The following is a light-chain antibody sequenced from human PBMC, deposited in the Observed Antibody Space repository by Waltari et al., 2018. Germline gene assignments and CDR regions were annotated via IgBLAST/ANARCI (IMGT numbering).Light chain of an antibody. V-gene: IGLV3-19*01. CDR1: SHRKTI. Sequence: SSDLTQDPAVSVALVLTVRTTCQGDSHRKTIATGYQQKPGQAPVLVIFGVGNRPSGIPDRFSGSNSGQTSFLTITGAQAEDEADYYCNSRDSNGNPFVFGPATKVTVL. J-gene: IGLJ1*01. CDR3: NSRDSNGNPFV. CDR2: GVG.